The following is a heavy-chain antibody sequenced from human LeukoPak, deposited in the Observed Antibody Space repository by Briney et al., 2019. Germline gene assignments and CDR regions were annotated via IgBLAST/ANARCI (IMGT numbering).Heavy chain of an antibody. CDR3: ARDQYGLNYFDY. D-gene: IGHD4-17*01. V-gene: IGHV4-59*01. J-gene: IGHJ4*02. CDR1: GGSISSYY. CDR2: IYYSGST. Sequence: SESLSLTCTVSGGSISSYYWSWIRQPAGNGLEWIGYIYYSGSTNYNPSLKSRVTISVDTSKNQFSLKLSSVTAADTAVYYCARDQYGLNYFDYWGQGTLVSVSS.